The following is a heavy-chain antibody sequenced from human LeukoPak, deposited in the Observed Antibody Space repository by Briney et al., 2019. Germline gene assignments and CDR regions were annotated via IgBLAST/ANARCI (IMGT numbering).Heavy chain of an antibody. CDR1: GFTFSGDW. CDR2: VSSAGYTT. J-gene: IGHJ4*02. Sequence: PGGSLRLSCAASGFTFSGDWMHWVRQAPGKGLVWVSHVSSAGYTTRYADSVKGRFTISRDNAKNSLYLQMNSLRAEDTAVYYCARADWEGYYYDSSGYYPDWGQGTLVTVSS. D-gene: IGHD3-22*01. CDR3: ARADWEGYYYDSSGYYPD. V-gene: IGHV3-74*01.